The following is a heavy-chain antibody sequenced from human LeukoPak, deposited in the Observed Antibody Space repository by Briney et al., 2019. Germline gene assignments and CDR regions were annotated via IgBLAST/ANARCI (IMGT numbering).Heavy chain of an antibody. CDR1: GFTFSDYY. CDR2: ISGSGGST. Sequence: GGSLRLSCAASGFTFSDYYMSWICQAPGKGLEWVSAISGSGGSTYYADSVKGRFTISRDNSKNTLYLQMNSLRAEDTAVYYCAKEEWELRSRHYDYWGQGTLVTVSS. CDR3: AKEEWELRSRHYDY. D-gene: IGHD1-26*01. J-gene: IGHJ4*02. V-gene: IGHV3-23*01.